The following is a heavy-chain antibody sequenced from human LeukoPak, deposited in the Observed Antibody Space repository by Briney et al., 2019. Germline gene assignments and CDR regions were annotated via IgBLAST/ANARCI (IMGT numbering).Heavy chain of an antibody. J-gene: IGHJ4*02. D-gene: IGHD3-10*01. V-gene: IGHV3-48*02. CDR3: ARPHSGHLFDY. CDR2: ISRSSSTI. CDR1: GFTFSSYS. Sequence: PGGSLRLSCAASGFTFSSYSMNWVRQAPGKGLEWVSCISRSSSTIYYADSVKGRFTISRDNAKNSLHLQMNSLRDEDTAVYYCARPHSGHLFDYWGQGTLVTVSS.